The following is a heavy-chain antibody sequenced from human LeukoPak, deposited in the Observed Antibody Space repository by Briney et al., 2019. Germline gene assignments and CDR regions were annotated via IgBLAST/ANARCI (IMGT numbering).Heavy chain of an antibody. J-gene: IGHJ4*02. D-gene: IGHD6-19*01. Sequence: SVKVSCKASGGTFSSYASSWVRQAPGQGVGWMGRIIPTYDTANYAQKFQGRVTITTDGSTSTAYMELSSLRSEDTAVYYCARLNLRGIAVAGPLDYWGQGTLVTVSS. V-gene: IGHV1-69*05. CDR2: IIPTYDTA. CDR3: ARLNLRGIAVAGPLDY. CDR1: GGTFSSYA.